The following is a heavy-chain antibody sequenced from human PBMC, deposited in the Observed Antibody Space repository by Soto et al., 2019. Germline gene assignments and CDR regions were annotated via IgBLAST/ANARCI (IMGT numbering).Heavy chain of an antibody. CDR3: AREDSIIIPALSDF. CDR2: VSKSDYT. Sequence: GGSLRLSCEVSGFNFNNYGINWVRQAPGKGLEWVSSVSKSDYTYYSDSVKGRFTISRDNAKNSVSLQMSTLRAEDTAVYYCAREDSIIIPALSDFWGQGTLVTVSS. J-gene: IGHJ4*02. V-gene: IGHV3-21*01. CDR1: GFNFNNYG. D-gene: IGHD2-2*01.